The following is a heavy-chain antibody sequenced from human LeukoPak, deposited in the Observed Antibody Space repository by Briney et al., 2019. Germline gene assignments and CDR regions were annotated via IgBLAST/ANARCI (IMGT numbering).Heavy chain of an antibody. CDR1: GFTFSSYS. V-gene: IGHV3-48*01. CDR3: ARQLYSNYVSYFDY. Sequence: GGSLRLSCAASGFTFSSYSMNWVRQAPGKGLEWVSYISSSSSTIYYADSVKGRFTISRDNAKNSLYLQMNSLRAEDTAVYYCARQLYSNYVSYFDYWGQGTLVTVSS. J-gene: IGHJ4*02. D-gene: IGHD4-11*01. CDR2: ISSSSSTI.